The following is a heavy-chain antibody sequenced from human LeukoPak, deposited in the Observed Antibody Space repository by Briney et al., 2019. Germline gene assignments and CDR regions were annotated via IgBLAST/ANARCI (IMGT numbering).Heavy chain of an antibody. Sequence: PGGSLRLSCAASGFTLSSYAMSWVRQAPGKGLEWVSAISGSGGSTYYADSVKGRFTISRDNSKNTLYLQMNSLRAEDTAVYYCAKGNYYDSSGYGAFDIWGQGTMVTVSS. V-gene: IGHV3-23*01. CDR1: GFTLSSYA. J-gene: IGHJ3*02. D-gene: IGHD3-22*01. CDR3: AKGNYYDSSGYGAFDI. CDR2: ISGSGGST.